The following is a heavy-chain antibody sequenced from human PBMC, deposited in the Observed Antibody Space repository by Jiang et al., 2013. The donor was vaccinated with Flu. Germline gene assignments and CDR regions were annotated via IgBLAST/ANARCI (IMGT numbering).Heavy chain of an antibody. J-gene: IGHJ6*02. CDR1: GDAISSREW. CDR2: IHHTGST. V-gene: IGHV4-4*02. D-gene: IGHD1-14*01. CDR3: AGGNLYPSELDYYYYGMDV. Sequence: GSGLVKPSGTLSLACVVSGDAISSREWWSWVRQPPGKGLEWIGQIHHTGSTNYNPSLESRAIISVDKSKNQFSLKLTSATAADTAVYFCAGGNLYPSELDYYYYGMDVWGQGTTVTVSS.